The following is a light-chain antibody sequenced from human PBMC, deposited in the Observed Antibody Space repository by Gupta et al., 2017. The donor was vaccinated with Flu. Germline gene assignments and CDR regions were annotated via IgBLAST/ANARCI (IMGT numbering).Light chain of an antibody. CDR2: GAS. CDR3: QQSFSNPWT. CDR1: QSVNKY. Sequence: DIQMTQSPTSLSASIGDRVTISCRASQSVNKYLSWYQQKPGKAPKLLIYGASTLQSGVPSRFSGDGSGTAFTITISRLQSEDFATYYCQQSFSNPWTFGRGTRVEIK. V-gene: IGKV1-39*01. J-gene: IGKJ1*01.